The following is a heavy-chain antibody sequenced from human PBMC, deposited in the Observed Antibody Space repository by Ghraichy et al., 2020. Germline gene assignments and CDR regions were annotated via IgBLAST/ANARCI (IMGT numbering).Heavy chain of an antibody. CDR2: INHSGST. V-gene: IGHV4-34*01. CDR1: GGSFSGYY. J-gene: IGHJ6*02. D-gene: IGHD3-3*01. CDR3: ASSVLRFLEWLPPGLSGMDV. Sequence: SQTLSLTCAVYGGSFSGYYWSWIRQPPGKGLEWIGEINHSGSTNYNPSLKSRVTISVDTSKNQFSLTLSSVTAADTAVYYCASSVLRFLEWLPPGLSGMDVWGQGTTVTVSS.